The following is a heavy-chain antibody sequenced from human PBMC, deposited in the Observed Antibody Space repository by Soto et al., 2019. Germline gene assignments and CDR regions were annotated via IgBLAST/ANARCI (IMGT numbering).Heavy chain of an antibody. J-gene: IGHJ4*02. CDR3: AKDRKTGSGWYWDY. Sequence: EVQLLESGGGLLQPGGSLRLSCAASGFTFSSYAMSWVRQAPGKGLEWVSGISASGVSTYYADSVKGRFTISRDNSENTLYLQMNSLRAEDTALYYCAKDRKTGSGWYWDYWCQGTLVTVSS. CDR1: GFTFSSYA. CDR2: ISASGVST. D-gene: IGHD6-19*01. V-gene: IGHV3-23*01.